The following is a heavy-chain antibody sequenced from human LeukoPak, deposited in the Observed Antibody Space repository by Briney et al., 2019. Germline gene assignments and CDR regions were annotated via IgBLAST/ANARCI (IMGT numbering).Heavy chain of an antibody. CDR1: GFTVGSNT. V-gene: IGHV3-66*01. J-gene: IGHJ4*02. Sequence: GGSLRLSCAASGFTVGSNTMSWGRQAPRKGVERVSIIYSGVGTSYADSAKGRFTISKDNSKNTLYLQMNSLRTEDTAVYYCARGGSYFDISGYYFYWGQGTLVTVSS. D-gene: IGHD3-22*01. CDR2: IYSGVGT. CDR3: ARGGSYFDISGYYFY.